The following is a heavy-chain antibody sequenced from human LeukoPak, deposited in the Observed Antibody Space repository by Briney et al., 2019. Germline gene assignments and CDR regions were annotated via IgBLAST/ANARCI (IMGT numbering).Heavy chain of an antibody. Sequence: GSSVKLSCKASGYTFTSYGISWMRLAPRQGLEWMGWISAYNGNTNYAQKLQGRVTMTTDTSTSTAYMELRRLRSDDTAVYYCARYDWSPRGISSAYYFDYWGQGTLVTVSS. CDR3: ARYDWSPRGISSAYYFDY. CDR1: GYTFTSYG. D-gene: IGHD3-3*01. J-gene: IGHJ4*02. V-gene: IGHV1-18*01. CDR2: ISAYNGNT.